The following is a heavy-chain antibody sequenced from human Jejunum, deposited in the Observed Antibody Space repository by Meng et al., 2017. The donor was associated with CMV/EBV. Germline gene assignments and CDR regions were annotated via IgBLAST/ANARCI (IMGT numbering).Heavy chain of an antibody. Sequence: CSVSGSSIRSYSWSWIRQPPGKGLEWMGYIYDTERTTYNPSLKTRVSISLDTSKNHFSLKLRSVTAADTAVYYCAREHRNDSSWPFEYWGQGTLVTVSS. J-gene: IGHJ4*02. CDR2: IYDTERT. D-gene: IGHD4-11*01. V-gene: IGHV4-59*01. CDR3: AREHRNDSSWPFEY. CDR1: GSSIRSYS.